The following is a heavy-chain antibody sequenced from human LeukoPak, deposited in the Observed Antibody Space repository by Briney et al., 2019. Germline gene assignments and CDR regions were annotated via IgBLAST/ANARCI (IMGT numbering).Heavy chain of an antibody. J-gene: IGHJ5*02. D-gene: IGHD2-2*01. V-gene: IGHV3-74*01. CDR3: ARGGYCSSTSCYRERYWFDP. CDR1: GFTFSDYY. CDR2: INSDGSST. Sequence: GGSLRLSCAASGFTFSDYYMSWIRQAPGKGLVWVSRINSDGSSTSYADSVKGRFTISRDNAKNTLYLQMNSLRAEDTAVYYCARGGYCSSTSCYRERYWFDPWGQGTLVTVS.